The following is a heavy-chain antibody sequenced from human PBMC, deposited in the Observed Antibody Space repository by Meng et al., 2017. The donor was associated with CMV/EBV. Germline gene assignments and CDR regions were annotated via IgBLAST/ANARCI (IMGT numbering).Heavy chain of an antibody. V-gene: IGHV3-30*02. CDR3: AKDQRVTAAFDS. CDR1: GFTFSTYG. Sequence: GGSLRLSCAASGFTFSTYGMHWVRQAPGKGLEWVAFVQYDGINKYYADSVKGRFTLSSDNSKHTLSLQMASMSAEETAVDYCAKDQRVTAAFDSWGQGALVTVSS. J-gene: IGHJ4*02. CDR2: VQYDGINK. D-gene: IGHD4-11*01.